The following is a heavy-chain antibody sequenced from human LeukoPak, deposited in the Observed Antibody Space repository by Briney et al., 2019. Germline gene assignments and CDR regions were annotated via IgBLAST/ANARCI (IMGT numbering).Heavy chain of an antibody. V-gene: IGHV4-61*02. CDR2: VYTSGST. CDR3: ARRWELLDAFDI. J-gene: IGHJ3*02. D-gene: IGHD1-26*01. Sequence: PSETLSLTCTVSGGSISSGSYYWSWMRQPAGKGLEWIGRVYTSGSTNYNPSLKSRVTISVDTSKNQFSLKLSSVTAADTAVYYCARRWELLDAFDIWGQGTMVTVSS. CDR1: GGSISSGSYY.